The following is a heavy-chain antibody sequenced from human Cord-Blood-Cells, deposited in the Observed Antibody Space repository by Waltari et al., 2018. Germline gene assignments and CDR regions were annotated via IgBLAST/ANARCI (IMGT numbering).Heavy chain of an antibody. D-gene: IGHD5-12*01. V-gene: IGHV4-4*02. J-gene: IGHJ3*02. CDR2: IYHSGST. CDR3: ATYGYSGYDFPYDAFDI. CDR1: GGSISSINL. Sequence: QVQLQESGPGLVKPSGTMSLTCAVSGGSISSINLWSWVRQPPGKGLEWIGEIYHSGSTNYNPSLTSRVTISVDKSKNQFSLKLSSVTAADTAVYYCATYGYSGYDFPYDAFDIWGQGTMVTVSS.